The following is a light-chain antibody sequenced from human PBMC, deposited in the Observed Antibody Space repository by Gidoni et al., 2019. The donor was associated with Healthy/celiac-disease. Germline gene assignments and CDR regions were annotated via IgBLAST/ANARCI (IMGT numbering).Light chain of an antibody. Sequence: IQMPQSPSSLSASVGDRVTITCRASQSISSYLNWYQQKPGKAPKLLIYAASSLQRGVPSRFSGSGSGTDFTLTISSLQPEDFANYYCQQSYSTPRTFGQGTKVEIK. CDR2: AAS. J-gene: IGKJ1*01. V-gene: IGKV1-39*01. CDR1: QSISSY. CDR3: QQSYSTPRT.